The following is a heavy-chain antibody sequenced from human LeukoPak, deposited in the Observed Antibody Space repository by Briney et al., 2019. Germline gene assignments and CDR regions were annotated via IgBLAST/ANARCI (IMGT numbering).Heavy chain of an antibody. D-gene: IGHD4-17*01. CDR1: GGSFSGYY. CDR3: ARRTTVTTGNYYGMDV. CDR2: INHSGST. V-gene: IGHV4-34*01. J-gene: IGHJ6*04. Sequence: SETLSLTCAVYGGSFSGYYWSWIRQPPGEGLEWIGEINHSGSTNYNPSLKSRVTISVDTSKNQFSLKLSSVTAAGTAVYYCARRTTVTTGNYYGMDVWGKGTTVTVSS.